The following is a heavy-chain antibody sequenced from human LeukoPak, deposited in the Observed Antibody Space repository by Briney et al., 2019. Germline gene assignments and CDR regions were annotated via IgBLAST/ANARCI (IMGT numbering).Heavy chain of an antibody. CDR3: ARVGPDSWSGYWHSRNYGMDV. CDR2: MNPNSGNT. V-gene: IGHV1-8*01. Sequence: ASVKVSCKASGYTFTSYDINWVRQATGQGLEWMGWMNPNSGNTGYAQKFQGRVTMTRNTSISTAYMELSSLRSEDTAVYYCARVGPDSWSGYWHSRNYGMDVWGQGTTVTVSS. D-gene: IGHD3-3*01. CDR1: GYTFTSYD. J-gene: IGHJ6*02.